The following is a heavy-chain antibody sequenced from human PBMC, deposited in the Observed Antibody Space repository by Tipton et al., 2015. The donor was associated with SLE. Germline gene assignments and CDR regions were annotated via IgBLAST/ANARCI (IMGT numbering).Heavy chain of an antibody. Sequence: TLSLTCTVSGYSISSGYYWGWIRQPPGKGLEWIGSIYYSGSTYYNPSLKSRVTISVDTSKNQFSLKLSSVTAADTAVYYCARAKQLVLFGYWGQGTLVTVSS. CDR3: ARAKQLVLFGY. CDR1: GYSISSGYY. D-gene: IGHD6-13*01. CDR2: IYYSGST. J-gene: IGHJ4*02. V-gene: IGHV4-38-2*02.